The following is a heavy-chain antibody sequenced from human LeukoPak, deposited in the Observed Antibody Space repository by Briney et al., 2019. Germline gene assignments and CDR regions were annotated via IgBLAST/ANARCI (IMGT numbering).Heavy chain of an antibody. V-gene: IGHV3-7*01. D-gene: IGHD4-11*01. J-gene: IGHJ4*02. CDR2: MNEDGSEE. CDR3: ARDRGYSNFDY. CDR1: RFAFSNYW. Sequence: QPGGSLRLSCAASRFAFSNYWMSWVRQAPGKGLEWVANMNEDGSEENYVDSVKGRFTISRDNAQDSLYLQMNSLRAEDTAVYYCARDRGYSNFDYWGQGTLLTVSS.